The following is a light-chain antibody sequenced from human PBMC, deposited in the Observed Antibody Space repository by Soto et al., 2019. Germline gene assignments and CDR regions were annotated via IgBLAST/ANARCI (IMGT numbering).Light chain of an antibody. CDR3: CSYAGSSYV. CDR1: SSDVGGYNY. CDR2: DVS. Sequence: QSALTQPRSVSGSPGQSVTISCTGTSSDVGGYNYVSWYQQHPGKAPKLMIYDVSKRPSGVPDRFSGSKSGNTASLTISGLQAEDEADYYCCSYAGSSYVFGTGNKLDRP. J-gene: IGLJ1*01. V-gene: IGLV2-11*01.